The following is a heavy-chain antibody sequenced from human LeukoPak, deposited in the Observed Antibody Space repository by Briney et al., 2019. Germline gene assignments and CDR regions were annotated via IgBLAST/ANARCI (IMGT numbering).Heavy chain of an antibody. J-gene: IGHJ5*02. CDR2: IKQDGSEK. CDR3: ARPYCSSASCCWFDP. Sequence: GGSLRLSCAASGFTFSSYWMSWVRQAPGKGLEWVANIKQDGSEKYYVDSVKGRFTISRDNAKNSLYLQMNSLRAEDTAVYYCARPYCSSASCCWFDPWGQGTLVTVSS. CDR1: GFTFSSYW. D-gene: IGHD2-2*01. V-gene: IGHV3-7*01.